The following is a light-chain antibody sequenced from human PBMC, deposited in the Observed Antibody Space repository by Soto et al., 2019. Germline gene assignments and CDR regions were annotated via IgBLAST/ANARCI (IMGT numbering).Light chain of an antibody. Sequence: DIVMTQSPDSLAVSLGERATINCKSSQSVLYNSNSKNYLAWYQQKPGQPPKLLIYWASTRESGVPDRFSGSGSGTDFTLTINNLQAGDVAVYYCQQYYSIPWTFGQGTEVEIK. J-gene: IGKJ1*01. CDR1: QSVLYNSNSKNY. CDR3: QQYYSIPWT. V-gene: IGKV4-1*01. CDR2: WAS.